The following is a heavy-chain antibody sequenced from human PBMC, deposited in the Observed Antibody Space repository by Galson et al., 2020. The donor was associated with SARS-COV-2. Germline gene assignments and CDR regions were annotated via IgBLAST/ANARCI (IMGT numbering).Heavy chain of an antibody. D-gene: IGHD7-27*01. CDR3: ARGDMGNDYFDY. CDR1: GFTSSSYW. V-gene: IGHV3-74*01. J-gene: IGHJ4*02. Sequence: GGSLRLSCAASGFTSSSYWMHWVRQAPGKGLVWVSRIYSEGSGTSYADSVKGRFTVSGDNAKNTLYLQMNSLRAEDTAVYYCARGDMGNDYFDYWGQGTLVTVSS. CDR2: IYSEGSGT.